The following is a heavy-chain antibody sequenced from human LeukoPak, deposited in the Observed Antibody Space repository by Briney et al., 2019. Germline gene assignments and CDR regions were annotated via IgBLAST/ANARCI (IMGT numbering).Heavy chain of an antibody. CDR1: GGSISSYY. CDR2: IYYSGST. CDR3: ARGGYSYGPNWGSALVFDY. Sequence: SETLSLTCTVSGGSISSYYWSWIRQPPGKGLEWIGYIYYSGSTNYNPSLKSRVTISVDTSKNQFSLKLSSVTAADTAVYYCARGGYSYGPNWGSALVFDYWGQGTLVTVSS. J-gene: IGHJ4*02. V-gene: IGHV4-59*01. D-gene: IGHD5-18*01.